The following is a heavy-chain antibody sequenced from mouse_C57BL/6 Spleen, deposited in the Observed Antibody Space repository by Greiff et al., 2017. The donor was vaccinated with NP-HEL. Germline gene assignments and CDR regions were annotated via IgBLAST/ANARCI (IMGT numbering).Heavy chain of an antibody. V-gene: IGHV1-66*01. D-gene: IGHD1-1*01. CDR3: ARGDGPYYFDY. J-gene: IGHJ2*01. CDR2: IYPGSGNT. CDR1: GYSFTSYY. Sequence: QVQLKESGPELVKPGASVKISCKASGYSFTSYYIHWVKQRPGQGLEWIGWIYPGSGNTKYNEKFKGKATLTADTSSSTAYMQLSSLTSEDSAVYYCARGDGPYYFDYWGQGTTLTVSS.